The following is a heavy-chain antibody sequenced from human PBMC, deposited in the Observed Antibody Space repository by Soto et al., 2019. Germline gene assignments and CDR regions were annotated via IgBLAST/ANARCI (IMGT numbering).Heavy chain of an antibody. V-gene: IGHV3-74*01. J-gene: IGHJ3*02. CDR3: ARSAHGYGDYGDGAFDI. Sequence: EVQLVESGGGLVQPGGSLRLSCAASGFTFSSYWMHWVRQAPGKGLVWVSRINSDGSSTSYADSVKGRFTISRDNAKNTLYLQMNSLRAEDTAVYYCARSAHGYGDYGDGAFDIWGQGTMVTVSS. CDR1: GFTFSSYW. CDR2: INSDGSST. D-gene: IGHD4-17*01.